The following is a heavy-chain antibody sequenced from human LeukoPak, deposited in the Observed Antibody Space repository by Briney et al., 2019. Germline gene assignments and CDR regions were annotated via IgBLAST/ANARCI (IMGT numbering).Heavy chain of an antibody. J-gene: IGHJ4*02. Sequence: PSETLSLTCTVSGGSISSSSYYWGWIRQPPGKGLEWIGSIYYSGSTNYNPSLKSRVTISLDTSKTQFSLKLSSVTAADTAVYYCARDARGSATKIDYWGQGTLVTVSS. V-gene: IGHV4-39*07. D-gene: IGHD3-10*01. CDR2: IYYSGST. CDR3: ARDARGSATKIDY. CDR1: GGSISSSSYY.